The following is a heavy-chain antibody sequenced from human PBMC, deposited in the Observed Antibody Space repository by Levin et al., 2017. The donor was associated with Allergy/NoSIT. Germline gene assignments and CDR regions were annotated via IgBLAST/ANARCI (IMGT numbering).Heavy chain of an antibody. D-gene: IGHD3-3*01. CDR2: ISYDGSNK. CDR3: AKDGRSGYYTPDY. J-gene: IGHJ4*02. V-gene: IGHV3-30*18. Sequence: LSLTCAASGFTFSDYGMHWVRQAPGKGLEWVAVISYDGSNKYYADSVKGRFTISRDNSKNTMYVQMNSLRAEDTAVYYCAKDGRSGYYTPDYWGQGTLVTVSS. CDR1: GFTFSDYG.